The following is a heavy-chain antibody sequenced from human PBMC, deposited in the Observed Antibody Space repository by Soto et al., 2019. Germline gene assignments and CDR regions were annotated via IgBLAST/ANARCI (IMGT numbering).Heavy chain of an antibody. CDR3: ARDDILCSGGSCYGVPMDV. CDR1: GFSFSSYS. V-gene: IGHV3-74*01. J-gene: IGHJ6*03. CDR2: INSDGSKM. D-gene: IGHD2-15*01. Sequence: GGSLRLSCAASGFSFSSYSMHWVRQAPGEGLVWLSRINSDGSKMVYADSVKGRFTISRDSSKNMLHLQMDSLRAEDTAVYYCARDDILCSGGSCYGVPMDVWGKGTTVTVSS.